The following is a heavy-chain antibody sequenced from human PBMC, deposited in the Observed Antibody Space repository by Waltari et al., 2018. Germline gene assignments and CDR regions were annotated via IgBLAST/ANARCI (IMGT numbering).Heavy chain of an antibody. CDR2: IYRGGST. D-gene: IGHD2-8*01. J-gene: IGHJ4*02. CDR3: AKDALMVYATPNFDY. V-gene: IGHV3-23*03. CDR1: GFTFSSYA. Sequence: EVQLLESGGGLVQPGGSLRLSCAASGFTFSSYAMSWGRQAPGQGLECVSVIYRGGSTYYADSVKGRVTISRDNSKNSLYLQMNSLRAEDTAVYYCAKDALMVYATPNFDYWGQGTLVTVSS.